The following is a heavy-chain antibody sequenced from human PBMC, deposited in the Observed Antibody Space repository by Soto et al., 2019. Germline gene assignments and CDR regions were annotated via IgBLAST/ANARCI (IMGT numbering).Heavy chain of an antibody. J-gene: IGHJ4*02. CDR2: IYYSGTT. CDR3: ATLWFGEGNY. Sequence: SETLSLTCAVSGYSISSSNWWVWIRQPPGKGLEWIGYIYYSGTTYYNPSLKSRVTISVDTSKNQFSLKLSSVTAADTAVYYCATLWFGEGNYWGQGTLVTVSS. D-gene: IGHD3-10*01. V-gene: IGHV4-28*01. CDR1: GYSISSSNW.